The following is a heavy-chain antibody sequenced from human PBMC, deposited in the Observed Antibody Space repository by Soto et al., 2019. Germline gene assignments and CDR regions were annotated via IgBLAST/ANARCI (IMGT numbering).Heavy chain of an antibody. CDR1: GFTFSSYG. V-gene: IGHV3-33*01. Sequence: GGSLRLSCAASGFTFSSYGMHWVRQAPGKGLEWVAVIWYDGSNKYYADSVKGRFTISRDNSKNTLYLQMNSLRAEDTAVYYCARAYSSGWYGSYFDYWGQGTLVTVSS. D-gene: IGHD6-19*01. J-gene: IGHJ4*02. CDR3: ARAYSSGWYGSYFDY. CDR2: IWYDGSNK.